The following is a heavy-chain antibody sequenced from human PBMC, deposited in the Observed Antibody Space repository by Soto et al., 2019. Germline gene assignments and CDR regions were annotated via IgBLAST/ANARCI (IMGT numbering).Heavy chain of an antibody. CDR1: GRSISSGGYS. CDR2: IYHSGST. Sequence: QLQLQESGSGLVKPSQTLSLTCAVSGRSISSGGYSWSWIRQPPGKGLEWIGYIYHSGSTYYNPSLKMRVTISVDSSKNPFALKLSSGTAAPSAVYYCAGGIAARPLGYWGQGTLGTFSS. D-gene: IGHD6-6*01. CDR3: AGGIAARPLGY. V-gene: IGHV4-30-2*01. J-gene: IGHJ4*02.